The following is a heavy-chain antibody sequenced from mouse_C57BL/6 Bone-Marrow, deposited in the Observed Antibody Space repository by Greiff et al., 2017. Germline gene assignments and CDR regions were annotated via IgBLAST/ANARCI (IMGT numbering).Heavy chain of an antibody. CDR3: ARGVGWYFDY. CDR2: IYPSDSET. CDR1: GYTFTSYC. V-gene: IGHV1-61*01. D-gene: IGHD1-1*02. Sequence: VQLQQPGAELVRPGSSVKLSCTASGYTFTSYCMDWVEQRPGQGLEWIGNIYPSDSETHYTQKFKDKATLTVDKTSSTAYMQLSSLTSEDSAVYYCARGVGWYFDYWGQGTTLTVSA. J-gene: IGHJ2*01.